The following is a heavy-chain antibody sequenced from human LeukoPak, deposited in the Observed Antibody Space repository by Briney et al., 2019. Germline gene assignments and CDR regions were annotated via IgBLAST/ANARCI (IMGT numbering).Heavy chain of an antibody. J-gene: IGHJ3*02. V-gene: IGHV4-39*02. CDR2: IYYSGNT. D-gene: IGHD1-26*01. CDR1: GVSISSSNSY. CDR3: ARDPLLHDAFDI. Sequence: SETLSLTCTVSGVSISSSNSYWGWIRQPPGKGLEWIGSIYYSGNTYYNASLKSQVSISIDTSKNQFSLRLTSVTAADTAVYYCARDPLLHDAFDIWGQGTMVTVSS.